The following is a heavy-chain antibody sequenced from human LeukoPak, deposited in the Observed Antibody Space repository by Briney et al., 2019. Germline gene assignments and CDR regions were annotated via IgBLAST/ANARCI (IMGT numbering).Heavy chain of an antibody. CDR2: ISAYNGNT. V-gene: IGHV1-18*01. CDR1: GYTFTSYG. CDR3: ARDRSFVVVPATGGAFDI. D-gene: IGHD2-2*01. J-gene: IGHJ3*02. Sequence: GASVKVSCKASGYTFTSYGISWVRQAPGQGLEWMGWISAYNGNTNYAQKLQGRVTMTTDTSTSTAYMELRSLRSDDTAVYYCARDRSFVVVPATGGAFDIWGQGTMVTVSS.